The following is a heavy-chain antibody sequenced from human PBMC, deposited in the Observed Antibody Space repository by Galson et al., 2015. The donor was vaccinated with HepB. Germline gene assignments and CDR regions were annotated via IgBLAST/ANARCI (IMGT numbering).Heavy chain of an antibody. CDR2: VHYTGTT. V-gene: IGHV4-59*01. CDR3: ARERTYCSGGSCDFAFDY. D-gene: IGHD2-15*01. J-gene: IGHJ4*02. Sequence: SETLSLTCTVSGGFISTYYWGWIRQPPGKTLEWIGYVHYTGTTNYSPSLKSRVTVSLDMSKNQFFLKLNSVTAADTAVYYCARERTYCSGGSCDFAFDYWGPGMLVTGSS. CDR1: GGFISTYY.